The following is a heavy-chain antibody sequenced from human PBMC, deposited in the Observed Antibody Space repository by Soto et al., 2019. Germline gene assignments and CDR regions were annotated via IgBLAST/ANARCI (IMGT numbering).Heavy chain of an antibody. CDR3: ARRPVTYYFDY. V-gene: IGHV3-30-3*01. D-gene: IGHD4-17*01. CDR1: GFTFSNYA. J-gene: IGHJ4*02. CDR2: ISYDGSNT. Sequence: PGGSLRLSCAGSGFTFSNYAIHWVRQAPGKGLEWVAVISYDGSNTYYADSVKGRFTISRDNSKNTLYLQMDSLRAEDTAVYYCARRPVTYYFDYWGQGTLVTISS.